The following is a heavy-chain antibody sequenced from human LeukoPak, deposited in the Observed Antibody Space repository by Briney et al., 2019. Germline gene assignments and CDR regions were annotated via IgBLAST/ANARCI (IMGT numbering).Heavy chain of an antibody. CDR1: GGTFSSYA. Sequence: ASVKVSCKASGGTFSSYAISWVRQAPGQGLEWMGGIIPIFGTANYAQKFQGRVTITTDESTSTAYMELSSLRSEDTAVYYCASMGVARYSGYDLDYWGQGTLVTVSS. CDR2: IIPIFGTA. CDR3: ASMGVARYSGYDLDY. V-gene: IGHV1-69*05. D-gene: IGHD5-12*01. J-gene: IGHJ4*02.